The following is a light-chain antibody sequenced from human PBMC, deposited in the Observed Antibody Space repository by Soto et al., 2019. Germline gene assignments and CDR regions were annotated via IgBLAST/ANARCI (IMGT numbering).Light chain of an antibody. CDR3: QQYGSSPRT. J-gene: IGKJ1*01. V-gene: IGKV3-20*01. CDR1: QSVSSSH. CDR2: GES. Sequence: EIVLTQSPGTLSLSPGERATLSCRASQSVSSSHLAWYQQKPGQAPRLLILGESSRATGIPDRFGGSGSGTDFTLTISALETEDFAVYFCQQYGSSPRTFGQGTKVEIK.